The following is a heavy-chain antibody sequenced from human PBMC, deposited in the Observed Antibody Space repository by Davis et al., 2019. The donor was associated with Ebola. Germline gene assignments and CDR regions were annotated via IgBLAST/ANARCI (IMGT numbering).Heavy chain of an antibody. CDR3: ASGELRYFDWLSTIDY. V-gene: IGHV1-69*13. CDR1: GGTFSSYA. J-gene: IGHJ4*02. CDR2: IIPILGTA. D-gene: IGHD3-9*01. Sequence: SVKVSCKASGGTFSSYAISWVRQAPGQGLEWMGGIIPILGTANYAQKFQGRVTITADESTSTAYMELSSLRSEDTAVYYCASGELRYFDWLSTIDYWGQGTLVTVSS.